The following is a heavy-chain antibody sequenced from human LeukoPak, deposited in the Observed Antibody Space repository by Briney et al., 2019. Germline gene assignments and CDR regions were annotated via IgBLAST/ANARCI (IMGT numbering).Heavy chain of an antibody. V-gene: IGHV3-73*01. Sequence: GGSLRLSCAASGFTLSDSGMHWVRQASGKGLEWVGRIRSKANSYATAYAASVKGRFTISRDDSKNTAYLQMNSLETEDTAVYYCARDLGYCTNGVCHTRFDYWGQGTLVAVSS. CDR1: GFTLSDSG. D-gene: IGHD2-8*01. J-gene: IGHJ4*02. CDR2: IRSKANSYAT. CDR3: ARDLGYCTNGVCHTRFDY.